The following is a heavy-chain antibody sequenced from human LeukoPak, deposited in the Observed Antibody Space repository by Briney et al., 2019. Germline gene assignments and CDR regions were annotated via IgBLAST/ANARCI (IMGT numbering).Heavy chain of an antibody. V-gene: IGHV3-21*01. D-gene: IGHD3-22*01. Sequence: PGGSLRLSCAASGFTFSSYSMNWVRQAPGKGLEWVSSISSSSSYIYYADSVKGRFTISRDNAKNSLYLQMNSLRAEDTAVYYCARDPGLHYDSSGYYPTTPEYYFDYWGQGTLVTVSS. CDR3: ARDPGLHYDSSGYYPTTPEYYFDY. CDR2: ISSSSSYI. J-gene: IGHJ4*02. CDR1: GFTFSSYS.